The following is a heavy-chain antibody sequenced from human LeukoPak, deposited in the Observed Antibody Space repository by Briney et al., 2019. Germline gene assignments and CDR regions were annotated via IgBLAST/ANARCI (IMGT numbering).Heavy chain of an antibody. CDR3: AKDLYCSSTSCYMDV. J-gene: IGHJ6*03. V-gene: IGHV3-23*01. CDR2: ISGSGGYT. D-gene: IGHD2-2*01. Sequence: GGSLRLSCAASGFTFSNYAMSWVRQAPGKGLEWVSGISGSGGYTYYADSVKGRFTISRDNSNNTPYLQMNSLRAEDTAVDYCAKDLYCSSTSCYMDVWGKGTTVTVSS. CDR1: GFTFSNYA.